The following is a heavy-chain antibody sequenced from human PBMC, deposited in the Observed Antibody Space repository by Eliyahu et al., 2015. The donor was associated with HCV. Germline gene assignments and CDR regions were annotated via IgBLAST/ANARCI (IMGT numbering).Heavy chain of an antibody. CDR1: GFTFSSYD. CDR2: ISGTTSHI. V-gene: IGHV3-21*06. Sequence: EVQLVESVGGLVKPGXSLRLSCEGSGFTFSSYDMNWXRQAXGKGXEWVXAISGTTSHIYYADSVRGRFIISRDNAKNSLYLQMDSLRVEDTAVYYCARAXPPLRYKPFDFWGQGALVTVSS. D-gene: IGHD3-16*02. CDR3: ARAXPPLRYKPFDF. J-gene: IGHJ4*02.